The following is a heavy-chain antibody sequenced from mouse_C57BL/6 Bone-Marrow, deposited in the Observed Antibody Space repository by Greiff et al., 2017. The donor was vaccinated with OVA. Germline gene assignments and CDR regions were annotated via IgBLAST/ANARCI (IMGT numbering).Heavy chain of an antibody. J-gene: IGHJ1*03. CDR1: GYTLTSYG. CDR2: IYPRSGNT. CDR3: ALTQYFDV. D-gene: IGHD4-1*01. V-gene: IGHV1-81*01. Sequence: VQLQQSGAELASPGASVKLSCKASGYTLTSYGISWVKQRTGQGLEWIGEIYPRSGNTYYNEQFKGKATLTADKSSRTAYMELRSLTSEDAAVYFCALTQYFDVWGTGTTVTVSA.